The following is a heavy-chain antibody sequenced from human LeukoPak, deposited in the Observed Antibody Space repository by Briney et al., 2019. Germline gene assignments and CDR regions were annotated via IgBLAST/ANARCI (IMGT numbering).Heavy chain of an antibody. V-gene: IGHV3-53*01. CDR1: GFTVSSNY. J-gene: IGHJ3*02. Sequence: PGGSLRLSCAASGFTVSSNYMGWVRHAPGKGLEWVSVIHSGGSAYYADSVKGRFTISRDNSKNTLYLQMNSLRAEDTAVYYCARGRFEGDLDAFDIWGQGTMVTLSS. CDR2: IHSGGSA. CDR3: ARGRFEGDLDAFDI. D-gene: IGHD2-21*02.